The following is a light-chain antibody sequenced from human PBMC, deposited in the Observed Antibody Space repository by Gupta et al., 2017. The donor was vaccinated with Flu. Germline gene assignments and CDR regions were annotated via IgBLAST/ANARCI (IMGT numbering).Light chain of an antibody. CDR2: NNN. Sequence: SVLTQPPSASGTPRQSVTASCSGGSSNIRTNTVNWYQQLPGTAPKLLIYNNNERPSGVPDRFSGSKSGTSASLVISDLQSEDEADYYCASWDDTLSGVLFGGGTKLTVL. V-gene: IGLV1-44*01. CDR1: SSNIRTNT. J-gene: IGLJ3*02. CDR3: ASWDDTLSGVL.